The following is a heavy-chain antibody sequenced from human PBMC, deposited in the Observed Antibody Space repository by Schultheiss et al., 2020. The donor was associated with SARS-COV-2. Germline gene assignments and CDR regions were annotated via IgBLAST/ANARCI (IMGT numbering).Heavy chain of an antibody. J-gene: IGHJ4*02. CDR2: VSHSGAT. CDR1: GFIFSSYT. V-gene: IGHV4-34*08. CDR3: ACYSSSWYNY. Sequence: ESLKISCAASGFIFSSYTMSWIRQAPGKGLEWIGQVSHSGATHYSPSLKRRVTISVDTSKNQFSLKLSSVTAADTAVYYCACYSSSWYNYWGQGTLVTVSS. D-gene: IGHD6-13*01.